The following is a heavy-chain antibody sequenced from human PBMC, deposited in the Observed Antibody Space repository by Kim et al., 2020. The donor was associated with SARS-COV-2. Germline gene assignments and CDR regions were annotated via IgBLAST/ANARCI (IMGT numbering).Heavy chain of an antibody. D-gene: IGHD3-16*01. CDR3: AKPHQERTRGGTTLPY. Sequence: GGSLRLSCAASGFTFSSYGMHWVRQAPGKGLEWVAVISYDGSNKYYADSVKGRFTISRDNSKNTLYLQMNSLRAEDTAVYYCAKPHQERTRGGTTLPYWG. J-gene: IGHJ4*01. V-gene: IGHV3-30*18. CDR2: ISYDGSNK. CDR1: GFTFSSYG.